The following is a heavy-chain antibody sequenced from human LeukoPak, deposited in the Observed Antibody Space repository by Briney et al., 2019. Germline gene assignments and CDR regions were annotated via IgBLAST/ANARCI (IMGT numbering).Heavy chain of an antibody. CDR1: GYTFTGYY. Sequence: GASVKVSCKASGYTFTGYYMHWVRQAPGQGLEWMGWMNPNSGNTGYAQKFQGRVTMTRNTSISTAYMELSSLRSEDTAVYYCARVAYNWFDPWGQGTLVTVSS. V-gene: IGHV1-8*02. CDR3: ARVAYNWFDP. J-gene: IGHJ5*02. D-gene: IGHD3-16*01. CDR2: MNPNSGNT.